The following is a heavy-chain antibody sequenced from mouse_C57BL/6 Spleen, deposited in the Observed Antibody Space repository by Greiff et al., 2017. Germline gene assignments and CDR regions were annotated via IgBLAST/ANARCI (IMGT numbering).Heavy chain of an antibody. J-gene: IGHJ2*01. Sequence: QVQLQQSGAELVKPGASVKLSCKASGYTFTSYWMHWVKQRPGQGLEWIGMIHPNSGSTNYTAKFKSKATLTADKSSSTAYMQLSSLTSEDSAVYCCADGSSGIFDYWGQGTTLTVSS. CDR2: IHPNSGST. D-gene: IGHD3-2*02. V-gene: IGHV1-64*01. CDR1: GYTFTSYW. CDR3: ADGSSGIFDY.